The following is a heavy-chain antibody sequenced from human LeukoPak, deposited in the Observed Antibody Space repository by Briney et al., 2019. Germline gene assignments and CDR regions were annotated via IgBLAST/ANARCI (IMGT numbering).Heavy chain of an antibody. Sequence: GRSLRLSCAASGFTFSSTGMHCVPQAPGEGLQWVGLIWYDGRNRVYADSVKRRFTISRDNSTNTVHLQMNNLRAENTAVYYSAKDYGTTATAVQLRAPYFDYWGQGALVTVAS. CDR1: GFTFSSTG. V-gene: IGHV3-33*06. CDR2: IWYDGRNR. D-gene: IGHD4-11*01. J-gene: IGHJ4*02. CDR3: AKDYGTTATAVQLRAPYFDY.